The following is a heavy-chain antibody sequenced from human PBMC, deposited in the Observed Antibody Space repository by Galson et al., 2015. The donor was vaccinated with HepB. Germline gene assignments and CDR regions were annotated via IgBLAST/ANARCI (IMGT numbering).Heavy chain of an antibody. CDR3: ARGHYYDSSGYYSKPIDY. Sequence: SLRLSCAASGFTFSSYGMHWVRQAPGKGLEWVAVISYVGSNKYYADSVKGRFTISRDNSKNTLYLQMNSLRAEDTAVYYCARGHYYDSSGYYSKPIDYWGQGTLVTVSS. D-gene: IGHD3-22*01. CDR1: GFTFSSYG. V-gene: IGHV3-30*03. J-gene: IGHJ4*02. CDR2: ISYVGSNK.